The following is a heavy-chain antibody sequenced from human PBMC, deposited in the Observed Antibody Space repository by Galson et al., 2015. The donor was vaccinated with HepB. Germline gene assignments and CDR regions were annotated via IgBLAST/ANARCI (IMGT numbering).Heavy chain of an antibody. CDR3: VRHGDHRLDRFHMEV. J-gene: IGHJ6*02. CDR1: GYSFSNFW. D-gene: IGHD6-19*01. Sequence: QSGAEVKKPGESLRISCQASGYSFSNFWISWVRQVPGKGLEWMGRVDVEISYIHYNPSFRGHVTISTDESLATAYLPWNSLKASDTALYYCVRHGDHRLDRFHMEVWGQGSAVTVSS. CDR2: VDVEISYI. V-gene: IGHV5-10-1*01.